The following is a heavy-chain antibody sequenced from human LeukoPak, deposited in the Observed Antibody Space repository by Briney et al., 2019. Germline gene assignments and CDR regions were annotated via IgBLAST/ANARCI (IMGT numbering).Heavy chain of an antibody. J-gene: IGHJ5*02. Sequence: GRSLRLSCAASGFTFSSYGMHWVRQAPGKGLEWVAVISYDGSNKYYADSVKGRFTISRDNSKNTLYLQMNSLRAEDTAVYYCAWGVDPWGQGTLVTVSS. CDR2: ISYDGSNK. CDR3: AWGVDP. D-gene: IGHD3-16*01. CDR1: GFTFSSYG. V-gene: IGHV3-30*03.